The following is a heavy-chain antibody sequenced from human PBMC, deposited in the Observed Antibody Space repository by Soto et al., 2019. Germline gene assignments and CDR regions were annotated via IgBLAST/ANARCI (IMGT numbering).Heavy chain of an antibody. CDR2: ISPYNDHT. V-gene: IGHV1-18*01. CDR1: GYTFISYG. J-gene: IGHJ6*02. Sequence: QVQLAQSTGEVKKPGASVRVSCKATGYTFISYGIAWVRQAPGQGFEWMGWISPYNDHTVYAQKFQGRVTMTADTSTRTVYLNLRGLKSDDTAVYYCARGGYYDNSCGKLSHYGLDVWGQGTSVSVSS. CDR3: ARGGYYDNSCGKLSHYGLDV. D-gene: IGHD3-16*01.